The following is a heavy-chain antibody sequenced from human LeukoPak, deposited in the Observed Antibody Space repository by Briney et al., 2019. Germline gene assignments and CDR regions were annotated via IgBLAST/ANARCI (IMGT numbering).Heavy chain of an antibody. CDR2: ISSSSSYI. CDR1: GFTFSSYT. Sequence: GGSLRLSCAASGFTFSSYTMNWVRQAPGKGLEWVSYISSSSSYIYYADSVKGRFTSSRDNSKDTVSLQMNSLRAEDSAIYFCVKDRPCETCMPMDAWGQGTTVTV. V-gene: IGHV3-21*04. D-gene: IGHD2-2*01. CDR3: VKDRPCETCMPMDA. J-gene: IGHJ6*02.